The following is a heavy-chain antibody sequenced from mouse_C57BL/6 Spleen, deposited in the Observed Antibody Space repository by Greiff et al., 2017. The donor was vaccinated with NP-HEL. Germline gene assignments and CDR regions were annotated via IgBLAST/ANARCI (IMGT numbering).Heavy chain of an antibody. CDR3: ARGSNYSYYYAMDY. V-gene: IGHV1-39*01. J-gene: IGHJ4*01. CDR1: GYSFTDYN. Sequence: EVKVVESGPELVKPGASVKISCKASGYSFTDYNMNWVKQSNGKSLEWIGVINPNYGTTSYNQKFKGKATLTVDQSSSTAYMQLNSLTSEDSAVYYCARGSNYSYYYAMDYWGQGTSVTVSS. CDR2: INPNYGTT. D-gene: IGHD2-5*01.